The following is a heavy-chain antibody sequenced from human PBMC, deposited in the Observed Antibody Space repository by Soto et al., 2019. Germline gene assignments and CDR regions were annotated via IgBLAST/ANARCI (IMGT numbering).Heavy chain of an antibody. Sequence: EVQLIESGGGWVQPGTSLRVSCAASGFTFHEYAMHWVRQAPGKGLEWVSGISSDGDTIAYADSGQGRFTGFRDNAKNSLYLQMNSLRAEDTARYYCTKGGYDLIYYVGMDVWGQGTTVTVSS. CDR3: TKGGYDLIYYVGMDV. V-gene: IGHV3-9*01. CDR2: ISSDGDTI. CDR1: GFTFHEYA. J-gene: IGHJ6*02. D-gene: IGHD5-12*01.